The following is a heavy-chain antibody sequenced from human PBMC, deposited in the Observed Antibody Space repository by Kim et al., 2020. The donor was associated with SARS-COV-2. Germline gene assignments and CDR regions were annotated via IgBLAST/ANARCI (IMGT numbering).Heavy chain of an antibody. CDR1: GFTFSSYW. CDR2: IKQDGSEK. Sequence: GGSLRLSCAASGFTFSSYWMSWVRQAPGKGLEWVANIKQDGSEKYYVDSVKGRFTISRDNAKNSLYLQMNSLRAEDTAVYYCARDFYVRDILTGLRERWAVPIWGQGTMVTVSS. CDR3: ARDFYVRDILTGLRERWAVPI. V-gene: IGHV3-7*01. D-gene: IGHD3-9*01. J-gene: IGHJ3*02.